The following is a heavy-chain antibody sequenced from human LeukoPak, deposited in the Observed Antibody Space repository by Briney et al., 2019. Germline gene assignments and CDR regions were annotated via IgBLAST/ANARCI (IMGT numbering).Heavy chain of an antibody. CDR3: ARARTKITMVRGVIDRLYYFDY. Sequence: PSETLSLTCAVYGGSFSGYYWSWIRQPPGKGLEWIGEINHSGSTNHNPSLKSRVTISVDTSKNQFSLKLSSVTAADTAVYYCARARTKITMVRGVIDRLYYFDYWGQGTLVTVSS. D-gene: IGHD3-10*01. CDR1: GGSFSGYY. CDR2: INHSGST. J-gene: IGHJ4*02. V-gene: IGHV4-34*01.